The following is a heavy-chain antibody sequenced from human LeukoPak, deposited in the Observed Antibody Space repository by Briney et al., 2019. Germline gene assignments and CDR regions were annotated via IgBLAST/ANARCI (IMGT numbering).Heavy chain of an antibody. V-gene: IGHV3-7*01. D-gene: IGHD3-10*02. CDR1: GFTFSSYA. CDR3: AELGITMIGGV. CDR2: ITPDASEK. Sequence: PGGSLRLSCAASGFTFSSYAMSWVRQAPGKGLEWMANITPDASEKYYVDSVKGRFTISRDNAKNSLYLQMNSLRAEDTAVYYCAELGITMIGGVWGKGTTVTISS. J-gene: IGHJ6*04.